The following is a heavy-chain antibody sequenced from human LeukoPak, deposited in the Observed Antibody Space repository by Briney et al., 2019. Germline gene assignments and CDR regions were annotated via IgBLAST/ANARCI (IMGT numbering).Heavy chain of an antibody. V-gene: IGHV3-66*01. D-gene: IGHD5-24*01. CDR1: GFTVSSNY. J-gene: IGHJ3*02. CDR3: ASRRDGYIPDVFDI. Sequence: PGGSLRLSCAASGFTVSSNYMSWVRQAPGKGLEWVSVIYSGGSTYYADSVKGRFTISRDNSKNTLYLQMNSLRAEDTAVYYCASRRDGYIPDVFDIWGQGTMVTVSS. CDR2: IYSGGST.